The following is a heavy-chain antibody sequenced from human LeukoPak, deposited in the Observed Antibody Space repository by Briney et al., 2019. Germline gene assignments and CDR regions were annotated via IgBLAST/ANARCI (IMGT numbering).Heavy chain of an antibody. D-gene: IGHD6-13*01. CDR1: GGSLGRYY. V-gene: IGHV4-59*01. J-gene: IGHJ5*01. CDR3: ARDQGREYSSSWYDF. Sequence: SETLSLTCTVSGGSLGRYYWSWIRQPPGKGLEWIGYIYYSGSTSYNPPLKSRVTMSVDTSKNQFSLNLSSVTAADTALYYCARDQGREYSSSWYDFWGQGTLVTVSS. CDR2: IYYSGST.